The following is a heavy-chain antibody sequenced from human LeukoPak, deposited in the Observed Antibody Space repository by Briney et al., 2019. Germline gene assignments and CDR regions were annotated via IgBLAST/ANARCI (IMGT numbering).Heavy chain of an antibody. J-gene: IGHJ4*02. CDR3: AREFGGSASLDDY. CDR1: GYTFTGYY. CDR2: INPNSGGT. Sequence: ASVKVSCKASGYTFTGYYMHWVRQAPGQGLEWMGWINPNSGGTNYAQKFQGRVTVTRDTSISTAYMELSRLRSDDTAVYYCAREFGGSASLDDYWGQGTLVTVSS. V-gene: IGHV1-2*02. D-gene: IGHD3-3*01.